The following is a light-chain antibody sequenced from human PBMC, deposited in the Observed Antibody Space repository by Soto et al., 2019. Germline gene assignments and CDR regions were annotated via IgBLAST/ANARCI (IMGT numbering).Light chain of an antibody. CDR2: GNS. J-gene: IGLJ1*01. CDR3: QSYDSSLSPYV. Sequence: QSVLTPPPSVSGAPGQRVTISCTGSSSNIGAGYDVHWYQQLPGTAPKLLIYGNSNRPSGVPDRFSGSKSGTSASLAITGLQAEDEADYYCQSYDSSLSPYVFGTGTKLTVL. CDR1: SSNIGAGYD. V-gene: IGLV1-40*01.